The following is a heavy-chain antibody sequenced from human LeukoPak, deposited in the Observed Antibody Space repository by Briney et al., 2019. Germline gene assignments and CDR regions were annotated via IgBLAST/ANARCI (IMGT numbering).Heavy chain of an antibody. CDR2: IYYSGST. D-gene: IGHD6-13*01. J-gene: IGHJ5*02. CDR3: AVYSRGGDWCDP. V-gene: IGHV4-39*01. CDR1: GGSISSTGYY. Sequence: PSETLSLTCTVSGGSISSTGYYWGWIRQPPGKGLEWIGGIYYSGSTYCNPSLKSRVTISVDTSKNQFSLKLSSVTAADTAVYYCAVYSRGGDWCDPLGPETLVTVAS.